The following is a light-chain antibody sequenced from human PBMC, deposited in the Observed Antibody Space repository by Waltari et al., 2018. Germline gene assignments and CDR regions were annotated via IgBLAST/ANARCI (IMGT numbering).Light chain of an antibody. J-gene: IGKJ1*01. CDR2: MAS. CDR1: QSINSW. Sequence: DIQLTQSPSALSASVADRVTITCRASQSINSWLAWYQQKPGKAPKLLIYMASNLKTGVPSRFSGSGSGTEFTLTISTLQPDDFATYYCQQYNSYSWTFGQGTKVEIK. V-gene: IGKV1-5*03. CDR3: QQYNSYSWT.